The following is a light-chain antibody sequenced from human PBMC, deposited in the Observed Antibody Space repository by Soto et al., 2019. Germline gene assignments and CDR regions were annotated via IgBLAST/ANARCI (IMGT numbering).Light chain of an antibody. CDR2: EVS. CDR3: SSHAGSNNYV. V-gene: IGLV2-8*01. CDR1: SSDVGAYNF. J-gene: IGLJ1*01. Sequence: QSALTQPASVSGSPGQSITISCTGTSSDVGAYNFVSWHQQHPGKAPKLMIYEVSKRPSGVPDRFSGSKSGNTASLTVSGLQAEDEADYYCSSHAGSNNYVFGTGTKLTVL.